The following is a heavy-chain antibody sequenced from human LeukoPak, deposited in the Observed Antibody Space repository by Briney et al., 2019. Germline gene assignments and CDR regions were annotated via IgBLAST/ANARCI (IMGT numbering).Heavy chain of an antibody. CDR2: ISSSSSYI. D-gene: IGHD1-7*01. CDR1: GFTFSSYS. V-gene: IGHV3-21*01. J-gene: IGHJ4*02. Sequence: PGGSLRLSCAASGFTFSSYSMNWVRQAPGKGLEWVSSISSSSSYIYYADSVKGRFTISRDNAKNSLYLQMNSLRAEDTAVYYCARDPPERTGTTIDWGQGTLVTVSS. CDR3: ARDPPERTGTTID.